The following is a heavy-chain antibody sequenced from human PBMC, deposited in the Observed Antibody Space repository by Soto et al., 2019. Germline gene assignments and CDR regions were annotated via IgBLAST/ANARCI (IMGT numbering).Heavy chain of an antibody. CDR3: ARVQWFGMDGRY. V-gene: IGHV4-34*02. Sequence: QVQLQQWGAGLLKPSETLSLTCADYGGSFSGYYWSWIRQPPGKGLEWIGEINHSGSTIYNPSLESRVTISVDTSKNQFSLKLSSVTAADTAVYYCARVQWFGMDGRYWGQGTLVTVSS. D-gene: IGHD3-10*01. CDR2: INHSGST. J-gene: IGHJ4*02. CDR1: GGSFSGYY.